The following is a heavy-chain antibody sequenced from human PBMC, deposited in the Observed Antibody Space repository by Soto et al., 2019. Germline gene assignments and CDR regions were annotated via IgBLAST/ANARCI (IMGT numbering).Heavy chain of an antibody. D-gene: IGHD5-12*01. CDR1: GFTFSTYS. Sequence: GGSLRLSWVVSGFTFSTYSINWVRQAPGKGLEWVSSISSRSDIYYADSVKGRFTISRDNAKNSVSLQMNSRRAEDTAVYYCAREYPAWLLAYGLVVWGKGPTVTVSS. CDR2: ISSRSDI. V-gene: IGHV3-21*01. J-gene: IGHJ6*04. CDR3: AREYPAWLLAYGLVV.